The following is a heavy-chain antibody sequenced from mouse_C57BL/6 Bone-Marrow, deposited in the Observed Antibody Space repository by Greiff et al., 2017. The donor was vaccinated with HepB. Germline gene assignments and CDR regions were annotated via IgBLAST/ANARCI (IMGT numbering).Heavy chain of an antibody. V-gene: IGHV1-61*01. CDR2: IYPSDSET. D-gene: IGHD2-1*01. CDR1: GYTFTSYW. Sequence: QVQLQQPGAELVRPGSSVKLSCKASGYTFTSYWMDWVKQRPGQGLEWIGNIYPSDSETHYNQKFKDKATLTVDKSSSTAYMQLSSLTSEDSAVYYCARRGLLFYFGYWGQGTTLTVAS. J-gene: IGHJ2*01. CDR3: ARRGLLFYFGY.